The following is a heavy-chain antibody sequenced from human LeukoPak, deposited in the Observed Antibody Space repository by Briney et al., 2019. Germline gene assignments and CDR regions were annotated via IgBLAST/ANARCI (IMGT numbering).Heavy chain of an antibody. V-gene: IGHV3-30-3*01. Sequence: PGGSLRLSCAASGFTFSSYDIHGVPQAPGQGLVWVAVISYDGSNKLYTDSVRGRFTISRDNSKNTLWLQMNSLRAEDTAVYYCAREACPYRLCYYDSSGYSLNYYFDYWGQGTLVTVSS. D-gene: IGHD3-22*01. J-gene: IGHJ4*02. CDR1: GFTFSSYD. CDR3: AREACPYRLCYYDSSGYSLNYYFDY. CDR2: ISYDGSNK.